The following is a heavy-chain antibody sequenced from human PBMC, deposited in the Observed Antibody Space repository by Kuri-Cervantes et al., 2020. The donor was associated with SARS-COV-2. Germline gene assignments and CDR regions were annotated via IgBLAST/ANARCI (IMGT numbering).Heavy chain of an antibody. V-gene: IGHV3-21*01. Sequence: GESLKISCAASGFTFSSYSMNWVRQAPGKGLEWVSSISSSSSYIYYADSVKGRFTISRDNAKNSLYLQMNSLRAEDTAVCYCARGISYSGYDLDYWGQGTLVTVSS. J-gene: IGHJ4*02. CDR2: ISSSSSYI. CDR1: GFTFSSYS. D-gene: IGHD5-12*01. CDR3: ARGISYSGYDLDY.